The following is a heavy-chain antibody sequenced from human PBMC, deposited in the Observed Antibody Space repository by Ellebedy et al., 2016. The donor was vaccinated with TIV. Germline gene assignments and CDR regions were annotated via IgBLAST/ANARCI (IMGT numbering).Heavy chain of an antibody. V-gene: IGHV3-9*01. CDR2: FSWNSGSI. CDR1: GFTFDDYA. J-gene: IGHJ6*02. CDR3: ARRPNYYGMDV. Sequence: SLKISCAASGFTFDDYAMHWVRQAPGKGLEWVSGFSWNSGSIDYADSVKGRFTISRDNSKNTLYLQMNSLRAEDTAVYYCARRPNYYGMDVWGQGTTVTVSS. D-gene: IGHD6-6*01.